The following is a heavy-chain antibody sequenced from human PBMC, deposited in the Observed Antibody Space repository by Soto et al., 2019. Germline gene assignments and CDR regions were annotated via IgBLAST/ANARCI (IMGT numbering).Heavy chain of an antibody. CDR1: GGTFSSYA. CDR3: ARADHDYVWGSYQTPGAYGMDV. J-gene: IGHJ6*02. D-gene: IGHD3-16*02. V-gene: IGHV1-69*01. Sequence: QVPLVQSGAEVKKPGSSVKVSCKASGGTFSSYAISWVRQAPGQGLEWMGGIIPIFGTANYAQKFQGRVTITADESTSTAYMELSSLRSEDTAVYYCARADHDYVWGSYQTPGAYGMDVWGQGTTVTVSS. CDR2: IIPIFGTA.